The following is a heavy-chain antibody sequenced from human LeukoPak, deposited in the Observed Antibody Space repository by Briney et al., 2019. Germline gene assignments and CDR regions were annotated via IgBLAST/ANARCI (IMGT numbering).Heavy chain of an antibody. CDR3: ARGEQWLVGFDY. CDR1: GYTFTSYA. Sequence: GASVKVSCKASGYTFTSYAMHWVRQAPGQRLEWMGWINAGNGNTKYSQKFQGRVTITRDTSASTAYMELSSLRSEDTAVYYCARGEQWLVGFDYWGQGTLVTVSS. D-gene: IGHD6-19*01. J-gene: IGHJ4*02. V-gene: IGHV1-3*01. CDR2: INAGNGNT.